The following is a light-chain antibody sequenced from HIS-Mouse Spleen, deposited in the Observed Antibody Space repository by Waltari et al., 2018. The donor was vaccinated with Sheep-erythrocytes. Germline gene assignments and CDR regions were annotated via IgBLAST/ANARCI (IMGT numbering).Light chain of an antibody. V-gene: IGLV2-23*01. CDR3: CSYAGSSTPWV. J-gene: IGLJ3*02. CDR1: SSDVGSDNL. CDR2: EGS. Sequence: QSALTQPASVSGSPGQSITISCTGTSSDVGSDNLVSWYQQHPGKAPKLMIYEGSKRPSGVYNRFSGSKSGNTASLTISGLQAEDEADYYCCSYAGSSTPWVFGGGTKLTVL.